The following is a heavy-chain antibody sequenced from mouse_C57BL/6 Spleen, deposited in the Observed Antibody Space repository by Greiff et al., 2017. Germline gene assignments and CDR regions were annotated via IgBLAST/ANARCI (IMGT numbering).Heavy chain of an antibody. D-gene: IGHD1-1*01. CDR3: ARDYGSSYLDAMDY. CDR1: GFTFSDYG. CDR2: ISSGSSTI. V-gene: IGHV5-17*01. Sequence: EVKLQESGGGLVKPGGSLKLSCAASGFTFSDYGMHWVRQAPEKGLEWVAYISSGSSTIYYADTVKGRFTISRDNAKNTLFLQMTSLRSDDTAMYYCARDYGSSYLDAMDYWGQGTSVTVSS. J-gene: IGHJ4*01.